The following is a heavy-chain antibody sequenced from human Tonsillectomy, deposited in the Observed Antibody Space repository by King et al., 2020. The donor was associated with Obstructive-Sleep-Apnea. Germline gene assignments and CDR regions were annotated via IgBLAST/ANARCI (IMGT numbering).Heavy chain of an antibody. D-gene: IGHD3-22*01. CDR1: GYTFTSYG. CDR2: ISAYNGNT. Sequence: QLVQSGAEVKKPGASVKVSCKASGYTFTSYGISWVRQAPGQGLEWMGWISAYNGNTNYAQKLQGRVTMTTDTSTSTAYMELRSLGSDDTAVYYCARDLRGGYDSSEGYFDYWGQGTLVTVSS. CDR3: ARDLRGGYDSSEGYFDY. V-gene: IGHV1-18*04. J-gene: IGHJ4*02.